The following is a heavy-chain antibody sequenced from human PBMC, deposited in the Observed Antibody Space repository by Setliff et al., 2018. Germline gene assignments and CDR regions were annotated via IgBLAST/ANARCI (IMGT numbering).Heavy chain of an antibody. Sequence: ASVKVSCKASGYTFISYGISWVRQAPGQGLEWMGWISAYNGNTNYAQKLQGRVTMTTDTSTSTAYMELRSLRSDDTAVYYCARDGFEIVVVPAAIYYYYYMDVWGKGTTVTVSS. D-gene: IGHD2-2*01. CDR2: ISAYNGNT. CDR1: GYTFISYG. J-gene: IGHJ6*03. CDR3: ARDGFEIVVVPAAIYYYYYMDV. V-gene: IGHV1-18*01.